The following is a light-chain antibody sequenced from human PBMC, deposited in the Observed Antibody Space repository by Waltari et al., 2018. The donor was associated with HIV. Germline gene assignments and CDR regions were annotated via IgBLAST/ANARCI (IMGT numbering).Light chain of an antibody. V-gene: IGLV2-8*01. CDR2: EVN. CDR1: SSDVGGSTY. Sequence: QSALTQPPSASGSPAQSVTLSCTGTSSDVGGSTYVSWYQQHPGKAPKLMIYEVNKRPSGVPDRFSGSKSANTASLTVSGLQADDEADYYCNSYAGSNNWVFGGGTKLTVL. J-gene: IGLJ3*02. CDR3: NSYAGSNNWV.